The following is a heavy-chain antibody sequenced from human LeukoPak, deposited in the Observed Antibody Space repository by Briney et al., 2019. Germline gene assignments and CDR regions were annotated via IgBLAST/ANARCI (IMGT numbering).Heavy chain of an antibody. CDR1: GFTLSSYW. Sequence: GGSLRLSCAASGFTLSSYWMHWGRQAPGKGLVWVSRINSDGSSTSYAACVKGRFTISRDNAKNTLYLQMNSLRTEDTAFYYCAKGFHYYDSSGPLDFWGQGTLVTVSS. D-gene: IGHD3-22*01. CDR2: INSDGSST. V-gene: IGHV3-74*01. CDR3: AKGFHYYDSSGPLDF. J-gene: IGHJ4*02.